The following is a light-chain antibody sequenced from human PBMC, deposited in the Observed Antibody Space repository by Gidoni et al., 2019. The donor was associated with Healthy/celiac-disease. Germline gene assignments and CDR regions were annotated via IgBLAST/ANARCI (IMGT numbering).Light chain of an antibody. J-gene: IGKJ1*01. CDR3: QQYYSTPLT. CDR2: WAS. CDR1: QSV. Sequence: DIVMTQSPDSLAVSLGERATINCKSSQSVAWYQQKPGQPPKLLIYWASTRESGVPDRFSGSGSGTDFTLTISSLQAEDVAVYYCQQYYSTPLTFGQGTKVEIK. V-gene: IGKV4-1*01.